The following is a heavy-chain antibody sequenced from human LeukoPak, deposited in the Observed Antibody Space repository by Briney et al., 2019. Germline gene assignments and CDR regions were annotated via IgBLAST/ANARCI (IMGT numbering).Heavy chain of an antibody. Sequence: SVKVSCKASGGTFRDFAVSWVRQAPGQGLEWMGGIVPIFDTPNYAQRFEDRVTITTDEATNTAYMELTGLRSEDTAVYYCASDIYGSQPSDYWGQGTLVIVSS. CDR1: GGTFRDFA. D-gene: IGHD3-10*01. V-gene: IGHV1-69*05. CDR2: IVPIFDTP. J-gene: IGHJ4*02. CDR3: ASDIYGSQPSDY.